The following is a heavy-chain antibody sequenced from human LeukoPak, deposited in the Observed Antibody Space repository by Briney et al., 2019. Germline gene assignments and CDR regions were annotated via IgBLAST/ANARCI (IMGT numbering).Heavy chain of an antibody. CDR3: ASVKDIVVGGGPYYFDY. D-gene: IGHD2-15*01. J-gene: IGHJ4*02. CDR1: GYTFTGYY. V-gene: IGHV1-2*02. Sequence: ASLKVSSKASGYTFTGYYLHWVRQAPGQRREWMGWINPHNADTNYAQRFQGRVTMIRETFITTAYMVLSRLSSDDTAVYYCASVKDIVVGGGPYYFDYWGQGTLVTVSS. CDR2: INPHNADT.